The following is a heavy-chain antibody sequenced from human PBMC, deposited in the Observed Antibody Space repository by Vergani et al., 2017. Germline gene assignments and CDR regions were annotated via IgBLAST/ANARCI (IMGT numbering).Heavy chain of an antibody. CDR2: INHSGST. V-gene: IGHV4-61*02. Sequence: QVQLQESGPGLVKPSQTLSLTCTVSGGSISSGSYYWSWIRQPAGKGLEWIGEINHSGSTNYNPSLKSRVTISVDTSKNQFSLKLSSVTAADTAVYYCARATTPSDIVVVPAAHALPVLGYFDYWGQGTLVTVSS. CDR3: ARATTPSDIVVVPAAHALPVLGYFDY. D-gene: IGHD2-2*01. CDR1: GGSISSGSYY. J-gene: IGHJ4*02.